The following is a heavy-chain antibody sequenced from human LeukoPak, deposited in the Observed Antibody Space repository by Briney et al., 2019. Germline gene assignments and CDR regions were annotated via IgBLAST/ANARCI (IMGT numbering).Heavy chain of an antibody. CDR2: INHSGST. CDR1: GGSFSGYY. CDR3: ARAGAVHYYYYMDV. V-gene: IGHV4-34*01. Sequence: PSETLSLTCAVYGGSFSGYYWSWIRQPPGKGLEWIGEINHSGSTNYNPSLKSRVTISVDTSKNQFSLKLSSVTAADTAVYYCARAGAVHYYYYMDVWGKGTTVTVSS. J-gene: IGHJ6*03. D-gene: IGHD3-10*01.